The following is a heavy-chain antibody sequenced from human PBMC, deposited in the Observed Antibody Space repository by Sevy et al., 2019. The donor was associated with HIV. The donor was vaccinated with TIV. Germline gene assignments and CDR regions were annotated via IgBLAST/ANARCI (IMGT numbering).Heavy chain of an antibody. V-gene: IGHV3-48*02. CDR2: ISSSSSTI. CDR3: ARDPCGEGTSWWSVAFDI. CDR1: GFTFSSYS. D-gene: IGHD2-2*01. J-gene: IGHJ3*02. Sequence: GGSLRLSCAASGFTFSSYSMNWVRQAPGKGLEWVSYISSSSSTIYYADSVKGLYSISRDNAKNSLYLQMNSLRDEGTAVYYFARDPCGEGTSWWSVAFDIWGQGTMVTVSS.